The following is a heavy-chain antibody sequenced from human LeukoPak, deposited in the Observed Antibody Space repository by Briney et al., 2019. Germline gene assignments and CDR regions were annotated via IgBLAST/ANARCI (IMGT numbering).Heavy chain of an antibody. CDR1: GLTVSSSY. V-gene: IGHV3-53*01. J-gene: IGHJ3*02. CDR3: ARNILFAFDI. Sequence: GGSLRLSCAASGLTVSSSYMSWVRPAPGKGLEWVSIIYNDGSTYYADSMKGRFTISRDNSKNTLYLQVNSLRAEDTATYYCARNILFAFDIWGQGTMVTVSS. CDR2: IYNDGST.